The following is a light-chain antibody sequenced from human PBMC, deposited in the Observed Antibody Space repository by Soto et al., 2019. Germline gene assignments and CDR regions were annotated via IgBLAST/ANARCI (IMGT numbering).Light chain of an antibody. CDR3: CSYASHGKVL. CDR1: SSDVGSYNL. J-gene: IGLJ2*01. CDR2: EGT. Sequence: ALTQPASVSESPGQSITISCTGTSSDVGSYNLVSWYQQHPGKAPKLMIYEGTKRPSGVSNRFSGSKSGNTASLTVSGLQAEDEADYYCCSYASHGKVLFGGGTKLTVL. V-gene: IGLV2-23*01.